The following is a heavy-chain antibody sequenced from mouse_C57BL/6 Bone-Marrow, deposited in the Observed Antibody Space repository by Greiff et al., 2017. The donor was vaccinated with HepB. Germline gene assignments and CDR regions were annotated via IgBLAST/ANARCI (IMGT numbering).Heavy chain of an antibody. CDR2: ISYSGST. D-gene: IGHD1-1*01. V-gene: IGHV3-1*01. CDR3: AREDYYGSSYNWYFDV. CDR1: GYSITSGYD. J-gene: IGHJ1*03. Sequence: DVKLVESGPGMVKPSQSLSLTCTVTGYSITSGYDWHWIRHFPGNKLEWMGYISYSGSTNYNPSLKSRISITHDTSKNHFFLKLNSVTTEDTATYYCAREDYYGSSYNWYFDVWGTGTTVTVSS.